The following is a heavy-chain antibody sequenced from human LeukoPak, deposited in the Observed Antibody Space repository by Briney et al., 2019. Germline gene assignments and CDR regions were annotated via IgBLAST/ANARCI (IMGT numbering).Heavy chain of an antibody. Sequence: SDTLSLTCTVSGGSITNPTYHWGWVRQPPGKGLEWIGSIYYNGNSYYNLDLKSRLTLSIDTSNNQFPLKLESVTAADTAVYYCTSEYSSSPAYWGQGTLVTVSS. D-gene: IGHD6-6*01. J-gene: IGHJ4*02. CDR2: IYYNGNS. CDR1: GGSITNPTYH. CDR3: TSEYSSSPAY. V-gene: IGHV4-39*02.